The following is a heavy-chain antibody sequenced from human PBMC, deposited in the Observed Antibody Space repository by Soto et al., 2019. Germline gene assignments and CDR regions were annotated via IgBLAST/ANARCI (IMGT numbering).Heavy chain of an antibody. CDR3: KLNREAYYYYGMDV. V-gene: IGHV3-74*01. J-gene: IGHJ6*02. CDR1: GFTFNYYW. D-gene: IGHD1-26*01. CDR2: IHSDGSTT. Sequence: GGSLRLSCAASGFTFNYYWMHWVRQAPGQGLVWVSHIHSDGSTTTYADSVKGRFTISRDNAKNTLYLQMNSLRAEDTAVYYCKLNREAYYYYGMDVWGQGTTVTVSS.